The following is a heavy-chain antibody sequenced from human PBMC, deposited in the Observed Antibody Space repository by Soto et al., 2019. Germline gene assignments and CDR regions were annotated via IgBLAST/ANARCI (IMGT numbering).Heavy chain of an antibody. Sequence: QITLKESGPTLAKPTQTLTLTCTFSGFSISTSGVSVGWFRQPPGKALEWLALIYWNEDKRYTPSLKSRLTISKDTSKDHVVLSMTDMDPADTATYFCARSTSGYYFPDFHLWGQGTLVTVS. CDR1: GFSISTSGVS. D-gene: IGHD3-22*01. J-gene: IGHJ1*01. CDR3: ARSTSGYYFPDFHL. V-gene: IGHV2-5*01. CDR2: IYWNEDK.